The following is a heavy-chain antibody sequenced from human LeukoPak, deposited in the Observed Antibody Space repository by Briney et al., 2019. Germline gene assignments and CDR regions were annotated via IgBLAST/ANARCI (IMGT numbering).Heavy chain of an antibody. CDR1: EFTFSSFT. CDR3: ARDHYYDSSGNYYGGYYFDY. CDR2: ISSSSSYI. D-gene: IGHD3-22*01. Sequence: GGSLRLSCAASEFTFSSFTMNWVRQAPGKGLEWVSSISSSSSYIYYADSVKGRFTISRDNGKNSLYLQMNSLRAEDTAVYYCARDHYYDSSGNYYGGYYFDYWGQGTLLTVFS. J-gene: IGHJ4*02. V-gene: IGHV3-21*01.